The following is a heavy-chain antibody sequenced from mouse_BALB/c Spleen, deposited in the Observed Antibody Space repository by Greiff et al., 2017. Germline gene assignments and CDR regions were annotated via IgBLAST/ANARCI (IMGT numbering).Heavy chain of an antibody. CDR1: GFNIKDYY. CDR2: IDPENGDT. Sequence: EVQLQQSGAELVRSGASVKLSCTASGFNIKDYYMHWVKQRPEQGLEWIGWIDPENGDTEYAPKFQGKATMTADTSSNTAYLQLSSLTSEDTAVYYCNADGDYGSSSPYWGQGTLVTVSA. V-gene: IGHV14-4*02. J-gene: IGHJ3*01. D-gene: IGHD1-1*01. CDR3: NADGDYGSSSPY.